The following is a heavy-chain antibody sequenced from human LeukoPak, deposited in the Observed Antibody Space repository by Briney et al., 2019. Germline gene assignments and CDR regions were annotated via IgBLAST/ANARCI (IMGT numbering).Heavy chain of an antibody. CDR1: GFTFSSYG. D-gene: IGHD2-2*01. J-gene: IGHJ5*02. V-gene: IGHV3-30*18. CDR3: AKGNPDIVVVPAAVHQNWFDP. Sequence: GRSLRLSCAASGFTFSSYGMRWVRQAPGKGLEWVAVISYDGSNKYYADSVKGRFTISRDNSKNTLYLQMNSLRAEDTAVYYCAKGNPDIVVVPAAVHQNWFDPWGQGTLVTVSS. CDR2: ISYDGSNK.